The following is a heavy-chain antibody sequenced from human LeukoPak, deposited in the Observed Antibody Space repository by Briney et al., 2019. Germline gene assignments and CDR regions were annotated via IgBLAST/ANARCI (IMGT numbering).Heavy chain of an antibody. CDR3: ARDKEGGSNDH. Sequence: GGSLSLSCAASGFTFSRHWMSWVRQAPGKGLEWAANIKEDGREKKYVDSVKDRFTISRDNTKNLVYLQMSGLRVDDTAIYYCARDKEGGSNDHWGQGTLVTVSS. CDR1: GFTFSRHW. V-gene: IGHV3-7*01. D-gene: IGHD2-15*01. J-gene: IGHJ4*02. CDR2: IKEDGREK.